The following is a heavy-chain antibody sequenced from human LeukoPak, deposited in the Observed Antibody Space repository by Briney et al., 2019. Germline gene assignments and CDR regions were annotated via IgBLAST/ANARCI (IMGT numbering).Heavy chain of an antibody. CDR1: GYTFINYD. CDR3: ARGLQRGDRMLLWFGEFWGDSYYGMDV. J-gene: IGHJ6*02. CDR2: LNPNNGNT. V-gene: IGHV1-8*01. Sequence: ASVTVFCKASGYTFINYDINWVRQATGQGLEWLGWLNPNNGNTGYPRKFQGRVTMTRDISISTAYMEVSSLTSEDTAVYYCARGLQRGDRMLLWFGEFWGDSYYGMDVWGQGTTVTVSS. D-gene: IGHD3-10*01.